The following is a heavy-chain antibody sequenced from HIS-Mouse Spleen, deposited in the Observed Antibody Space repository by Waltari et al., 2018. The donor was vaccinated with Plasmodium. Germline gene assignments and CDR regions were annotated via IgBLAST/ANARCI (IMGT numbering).Heavy chain of an antibody. V-gene: IGHV3-30*04. CDR1: GFTFSGYA. Sequence: SLRLSCAASGFTFSGYAMHWVRQAPGKGLEWVAVISYDGSNKYYADSVKGRFTISRDNSKNTLYLQMNSLRAEDTAVYYCALSGHWGQGTLVTVSS. CDR3: ALSGH. CDR2: ISYDGSNK. D-gene: IGHD3-10*01. J-gene: IGHJ4*02.